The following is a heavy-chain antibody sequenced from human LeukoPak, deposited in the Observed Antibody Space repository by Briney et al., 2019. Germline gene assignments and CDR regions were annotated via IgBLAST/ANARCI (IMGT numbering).Heavy chain of an antibody. CDR2: ISSSSSYI. D-gene: IGHD6-13*01. CDR3: ARDASFRAAAGTGYYYGMDV. J-gene: IGHJ6*02. V-gene: IGHV3-21*01. CDR1: GFTFSSYS. Sequence: GGSLRLSCAASGFTFSSYSMNWVRQAPGKGVEWVSSISSSSSYIYYADSVKGRFTISRDNAKNSLYLQMNSLRAEDTAVYYCARDASFRAAAGTGYYYGMDVWGQGTTVTVSS.